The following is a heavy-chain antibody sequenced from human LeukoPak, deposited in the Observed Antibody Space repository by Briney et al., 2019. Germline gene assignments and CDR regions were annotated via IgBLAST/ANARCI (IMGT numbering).Heavy chain of an antibody. J-gene: IGHJ4*02. CDR1: EFTFSLYA. Sequence: WGSLRLSCAASEFTFSLYAMTWVRQAPGKGLEWVSYINDVSGDIHYADSVKGRFTISRDNAKNTLYLQMNSLRAEDTAVYYCARDTYQPGRIDCWGQGTLVIVSS. D-gene: IGHD2-2*01. CDR2: INDVSGDI. V-gene: IGHV3-21*05. CDR3: ARDTYQPGRIDC.